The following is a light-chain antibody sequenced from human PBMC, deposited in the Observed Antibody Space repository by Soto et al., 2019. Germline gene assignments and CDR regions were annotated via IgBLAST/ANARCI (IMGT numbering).Light chain of an antibody. CDR1: QSISNW. CDR3: QQYTNTNNPWM. CDR2: KAS. V-gene: IGKV1-5*03. J-gene: IGKJ1*01. Sequence: DIQMTQSPSTLSASVGDRVTITCRASQSISNWLAWYQQKPGKAPKLLIYKASSLESGVPSRFSGSGSGTEFTLTISSLQPDDFATYYCQQYTNTNNPWMFGQGTKVDI.